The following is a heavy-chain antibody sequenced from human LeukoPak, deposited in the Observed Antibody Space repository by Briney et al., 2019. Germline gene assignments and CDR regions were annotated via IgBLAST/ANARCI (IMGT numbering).Heavy chain of an antibody. Sequence: PSETLSLTCTVSGGSISSSSYYWGWIRQPPGKGLEWIGSIYYSGSTYYNPSLKSRVTISVDTSKNQFSLKLSSVTAADTAVYYCAGLVGATIGYWGQGTLVTVSS. CDR2: IYYSGST. J-gene: IGHJ4*02. CDR1: GGSISSSSYY. V-gene: IGHV4-39*01. CDR3: AGLVGATIGY. D-gene: IGHD1-26*01.